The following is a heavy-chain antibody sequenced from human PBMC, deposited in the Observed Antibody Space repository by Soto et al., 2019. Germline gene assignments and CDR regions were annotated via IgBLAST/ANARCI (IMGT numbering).Heavy chain of an antibody. V-gene: IGHV3-23*01. D-gene: IGHD1-26*01. CDR3: ARWAFGRSRDFDI. Sequence: VQLLESGGGVVQPGGSLRLSCAASGFAFSSYHMSWVRQAPEKGLEWGSGISDSGGITYNADSVKGRFTISRDNSKNTLYRQMNSLRVEDTAVDDCARWAFGRSRDFDISVHGTMDTDSS. CDR2: ISDSGGIT. J-gene: IGHJ3*02. CDR1: GFAFSSYH.